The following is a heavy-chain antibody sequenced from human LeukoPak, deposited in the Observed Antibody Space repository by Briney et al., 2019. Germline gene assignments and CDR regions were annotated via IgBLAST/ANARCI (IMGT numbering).Heavy chain of an antibody. CDR3: ARVGDSSSWYGYYFDY. J-gene: IGHJ4*02. CDR2: IIPIFGTA. V-gene: IGHV1-69*13. D-gene: IGHD6-13*01. CDR1: GGTFSSYA. Sequence: SVKVSCKASGGTFSSYAISWVRQAPGQGLEWMGGIIPIFGTANYAQKFQGRVTITADESTSTAYMELSSLRSEDTAVYYCARVGDSSSWYGYYFDYWGQGTLVTVSS.